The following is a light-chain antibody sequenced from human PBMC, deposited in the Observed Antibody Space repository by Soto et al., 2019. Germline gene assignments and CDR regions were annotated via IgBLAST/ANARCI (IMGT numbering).Light chain of an antibody. CDR2: DAS. V-gene: IGKV3-11*01. CDR3: QQRSNWLIT. Sequence: EIVVTQAPATLSLSPGERVSLSCRTSQRGSKYFALYQQKPCRAPRLLIYDASSRATDIPARFIGSGSGTDFTLNIRSLEPEDVAIYYCQQRSNWLITFGQGTRLEIQ. CDR1: QRGSKY. J-gene: IGKJ5*01.